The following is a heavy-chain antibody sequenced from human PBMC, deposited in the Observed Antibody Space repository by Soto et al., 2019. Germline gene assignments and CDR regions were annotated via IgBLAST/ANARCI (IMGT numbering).Heavy chain of an antibody. Sequence: SETLSLTCTVSGGSISSYYWSWIRQPPGKGLEWIGYIYYSGSTNYNPSLKSRVTISVDTSKNQFSLKLSSVTAADTAVYYCARGYGDYVPFFDYWGQGTLITVSS. CDR1: GGSISSYY. CDR2: IYYSGST. J-gene: IGHJ4*02. CDR3: ARGYGDYVPFFDY. D-gene: IGHD4-17*01. V-gene: IGHV4-59*01.